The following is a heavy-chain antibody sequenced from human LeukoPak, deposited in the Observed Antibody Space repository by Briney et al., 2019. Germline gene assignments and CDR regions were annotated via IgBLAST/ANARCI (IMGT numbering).Heavy chain of an antibody. D-gene: IGHD2-21*02. Sequence: GGSLRLSCAASGXTFSSYGMNWVRQAPGKGPEWISYISRSGATIYYADSVKGRFTISRDNAKNSLYLQMSSLGAEDTAIYYCSRDRGGGDIYFDYWGQGTLVTVSS. V-gene: IGHV3-48*03. CDR3: SRDRGGGDIYFDY. J-gene: IGHJ4*02. CDR1: GXTFSSYG. CDR2: ISRSGATI.